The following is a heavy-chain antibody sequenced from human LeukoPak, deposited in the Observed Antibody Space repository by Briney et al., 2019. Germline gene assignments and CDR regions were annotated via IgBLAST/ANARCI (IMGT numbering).Heavy chain of an antibody. V-gene: IGHV4-4*07. D-gene: IGHD2-2*01. Sequence: PSETLSLTCTVSGGSISSYYWSWIRQPAGKGLEWIGRIYTSGSTNYNPSLKSRVTMSVDTSKNQFSLKLSSVTAADTAVYYCAGGYCSSTSCPYPNYYYMDVWGKGTTVTVSS. J-gene: IGHJ6*03. CDR1: GGSISSYY. CDR2: IYTSGST. CDR3: AGGYCSSTSCPYPNYYYMDV.